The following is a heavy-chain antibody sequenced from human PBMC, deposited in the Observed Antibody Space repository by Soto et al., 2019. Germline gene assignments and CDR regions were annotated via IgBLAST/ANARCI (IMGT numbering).Heavy chain of an antibody. CDR3: AKESSNSAVIYYYFYGMDV. J-gene: IGHJ6*02. D-gene: IGHD4-4*01. CDR2: ISGGGGDT. V-gene: IGHV3-23*01. CDR1: VFSVSSYA. Sequence: GGSLRLAWAAAVFSVSSYAISWVRQAPGKGLDWVSAISGGGGDTYYADSVKGRFTISRDSSKNTLYLQMNSLRAEDTAIYYCAKESSNSAVIYYYFYGMDVWGQGTTVTVSS.